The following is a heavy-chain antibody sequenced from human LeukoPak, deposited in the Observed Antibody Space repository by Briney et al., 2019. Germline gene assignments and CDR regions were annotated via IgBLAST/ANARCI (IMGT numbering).Heavy chain of an antibody. CDR1: GYTFTGYY. Sequence: SVKVSCKASGYTFTGYYMHWVRQAPGQGLEWMGGIIPIFGTANYAQKFQGRVTITADESTSTAYMELSSLRSEDTAVYYCARGPLPTYSSSSWYMDVWGKGTTVTVSS. D-gene: IGHD6-6*01. J-gene: IGHJ6*03. CDR3: ARGPLPTYSSSSWYMDV. V-gene: IGHV1-69*13. CDR2: IIPIFGTA.